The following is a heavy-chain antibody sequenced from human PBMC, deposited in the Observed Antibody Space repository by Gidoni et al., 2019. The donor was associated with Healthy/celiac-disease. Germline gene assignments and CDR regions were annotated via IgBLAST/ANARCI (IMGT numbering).Heavy chain of an antibody. D-gene: IGHD5-12*01. CDR3: ARQASIVATIGWFDP. Sequence: QLQLQESGPGLVKPSETLSLTCTVSGGSSSSSSYYWGWIRQPPGKGLEWLGSLDYSGSTYSHPSLKCRVTISVDTSKTQFSLTLSSVTAADTAVYYCARQASIVATIGWFDPWGQGTLVTVSS. J-gene: IGHJ5*02. CDR1: GGSSSSSSYY. CDR2: LDYSGST. V-gene: IGHV4-39*01.